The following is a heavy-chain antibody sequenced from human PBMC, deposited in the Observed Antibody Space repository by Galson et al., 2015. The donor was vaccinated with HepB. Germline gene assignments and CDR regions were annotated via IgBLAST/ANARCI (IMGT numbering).Heavy chain of an antibody. CDR2: INAGNGNT. J-gene: IGHJ5*02. CDR1: GYTFTSYA. Sequence: SVKVSCKASGYTFTSYAMHWVRQAPGQRLEWMGWINAGNGNTKYSQKFQGRVTITRDTSASTAYMELSSLRSEDTAVYYCARDLVDIVVVPAAISGWFDPWGQGTLVTVSS. V-gene: IGHV1-3*01. D-gene: IGHD2-2*01. CDR3: ARDLVDIVVVPAAISGWFDP.